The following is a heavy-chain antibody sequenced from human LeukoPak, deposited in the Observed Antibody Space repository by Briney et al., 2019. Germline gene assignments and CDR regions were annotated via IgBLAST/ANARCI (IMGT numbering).Heavy chain of an antibody. CDR1: GFTFNNFA. D-gene: IGHD1-26*01. V-gene: IGHV3-30*18. J-gene: IGHJ6*02. CDR3: AKEAGSHYDYYKFYGMDV. Sequence: PGRSLRLSCSASGFTFNNFALHWVRQAPGKGLEWVAVISYDGNSKYYADSVKGRFTISRDYSKKTLFLQMNSLRAEDTAVYYCAKEAGSHYDYYKFYGMDVWGQGTAVTVSS. CDR2: ISYDGNSK.